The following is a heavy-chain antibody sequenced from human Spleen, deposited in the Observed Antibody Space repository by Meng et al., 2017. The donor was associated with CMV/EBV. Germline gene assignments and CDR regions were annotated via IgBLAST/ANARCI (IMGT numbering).Heavy chain of an antibody. CDR1: GDSISGSRYY. CDR2: IYYSGST. D-gene: IGHD6-13*01. Sequence: SETLSLTCNVSGDSISGSRYYWGWIRQPPGRGLEWIASIYYSGSTYHKPSLKSRVAISVDTSKNQFSLNLSSVTAADTAVYYCARIAAAGTRGGMDVWGQGTTVTVSS. V-gene: IGHV4-39*07. J-gene: IGHJ6*02. CDR3: ARIAAAGTRGGMDV.